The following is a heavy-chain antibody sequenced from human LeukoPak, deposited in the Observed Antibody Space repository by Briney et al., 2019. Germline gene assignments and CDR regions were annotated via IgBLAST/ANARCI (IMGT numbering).Heavy chain of an antibody. CDR1: GGSMSSYY. CDR3: AGRHTGTFEY. CDR2: VYSSGST. V-gene: IGHV4-59*01. J-gene: IGHJ4*02. D-gene: IGHD5-18*01. Sequence: SETLSLTCTVSGGSMSSYYWTWIRQPPGKGLEWIGYVYSSGSTNYNPSLKSRVTISVDKSKHQFSLKLGSVTAADTGVYSCAGRHTGTFEYGRQGPVVTVS.